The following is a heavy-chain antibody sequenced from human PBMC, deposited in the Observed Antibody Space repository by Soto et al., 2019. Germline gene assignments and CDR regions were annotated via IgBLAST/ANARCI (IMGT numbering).Heavy chain of an antibody. CDR3: ARDRRGGVITFYYFEY. J-gene: IGHJ4*02. CDR2: ISYEGSDK. CDR1: GFTFSNYA. Sequence: GGSLRLSCAASGFTFSNYAMHWVRQAPGKGLEWVAVISYEGSDKYYSDSVKGRSTISRDNSKNTVYLHMNSLRAEDTAVYYCARDRRGGVITFYYFEYWGQGTLVTVSS. V-gene: IGHV3-30*04. D-gene: IGHD3-3*01.